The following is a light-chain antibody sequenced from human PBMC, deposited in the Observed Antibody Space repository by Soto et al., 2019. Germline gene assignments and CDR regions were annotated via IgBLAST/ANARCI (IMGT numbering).Light chain of an antibody. V-gene: IGKV1-39*01. CDR3: QQSYSTPRT. CDR2: AAS. Sequence: DIQMTQSPSTLSASVGDGVTITCGASQSISSYLNWYQQKPGKAPKLLIYAASSLQSGVPSRFSGSGSGTDFTLTISSLQPEDFATYYCQQSYSTPRTFGQGTKVDIK. J-gene: IGKJ1*01. CDR1: QSISSY.